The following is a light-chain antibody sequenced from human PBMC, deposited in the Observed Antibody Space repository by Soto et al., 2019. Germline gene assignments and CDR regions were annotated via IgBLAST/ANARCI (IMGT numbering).Light chain of an antibody. CDR2: AAS. V-gene: IGKV3-20*01. J-gene: IGKJ2*01. CDR1: QSVSSYF. Sequence: EIVLTQSPGTLSLSPGERVTLSCRASQSVSSYFLAWYQQKPGQAPRLLIYAASSRATGIPDRFSGSGSGTDFTLTISRLEPEDFAVYYCQYYDSSPGPFGQGTKLEIK. CDR3: QYYDSSPGP.